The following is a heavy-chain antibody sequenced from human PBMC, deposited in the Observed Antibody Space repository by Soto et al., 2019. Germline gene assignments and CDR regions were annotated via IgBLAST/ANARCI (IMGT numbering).Heavy chain of an antibody. CDR2: IYYSGST. Sequence: PSETLSLTCTVSGGSISSGGYCWSWIRQHPGKGLEWIGYIYYSGSTYYNPSLKSRVTISVDTSKNQFSLKLSSVTAADTAVYYCARDALGGWNYARWFDPWGQGTLVTVSS. D-gene: IGHD1-7*01. CDR3: ARDALGGWNYARWFDP. V-gene: IGHV4-31*03. CDR1: GGSISSGGYC. J-gene: IGHJ5*02.